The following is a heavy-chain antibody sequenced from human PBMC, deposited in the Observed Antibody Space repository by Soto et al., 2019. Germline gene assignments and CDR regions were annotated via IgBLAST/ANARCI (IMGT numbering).Heavy chain of an antibody. D-gene: IGHD3-10*01. CDR2: ISHDGGT. CDR3: ARGQLVWYGDLTPYHRDMDV. Sequence: QVQLQQWGAGLLRPSETLSLTCAFYGGSFDDFYWSWVCQSPGKGLEWVGEISHDGGTNYSPSLASRVSISVDTSKNQFSLHLRSVTAADTGLYYCARGQLVWYGDLTPYHRDMDVWGQGTMVTVSS. J-gene: IGHJ6*02. V-gene: IGHV4-34*02. CDR1: GGSFDDFY.